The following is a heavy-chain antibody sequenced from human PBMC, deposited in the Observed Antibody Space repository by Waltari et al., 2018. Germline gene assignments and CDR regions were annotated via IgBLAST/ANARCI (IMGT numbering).Heavy chain of an antibody. J-gene: IGHJ4*01. Sequence: EVQLVESGGGLVQPGGSLRLPGAPSGCSFGNVGLGRCRQDPGKGLEWVASIKPDGIEKTYVDSVKGRFTISRDNDENSLYLQMNSLRAEDTGVYYCARHINYARDYWGHGTLVTVSS. CDR3: ARHINYARDY. CDR2: IKPDGIEK. V-gene: IGHV3-7*01. D-gene: IGHD1-7*01. CDR1: GCSFGNVG.